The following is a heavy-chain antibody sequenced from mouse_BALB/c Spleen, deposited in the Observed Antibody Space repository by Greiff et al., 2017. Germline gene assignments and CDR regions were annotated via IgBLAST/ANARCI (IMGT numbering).Heavy chain of an antibody. CDR1: GFTFSSYG. J-gene: IGHJ3*01. Sequence: EVQRVESGGDLVKPGGSLKLSCAASGFTFSSYGMSWVRQTPDKRLEWVATISSGGSYTYYPDSVKGRFTISRDNAKNTLYLQMSSLKSEDTAMYYCARHEDDDGAWFDGWGQGTLVTVSA. CDR3: ARHEDDDGAWFDG. CDR2: ISSGGSYT. V-gene: IGHV5-6*01. D-gene: IGHD2-4*01.